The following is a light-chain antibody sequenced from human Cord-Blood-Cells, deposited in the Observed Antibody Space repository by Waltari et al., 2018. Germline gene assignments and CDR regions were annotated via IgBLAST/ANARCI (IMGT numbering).Light chain of an antibody. CDR3: QQYNNWPHT. V-gene: IGKV3-15*01. CDR2: GAS. CDR1: QSVSSN. J-gene: IGKJ2*01. Sequence: EIVMTQSPATLSVSPGERATLSCRASQSVSSNLAWYQQKPGPAPRLLIYGASTRATGIPARFSGSGSGTEFTLTISSLQSEDFAVYYCQQYNNWPHTFGQGTKLEIK.